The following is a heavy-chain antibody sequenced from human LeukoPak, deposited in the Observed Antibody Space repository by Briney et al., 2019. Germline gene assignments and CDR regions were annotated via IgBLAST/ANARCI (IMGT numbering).Heavy chain of an antibody. Sequence: ASVKVSCKASGYPFTSYGISWARQAPGQGLEWMGWISAYNGNTNYAQKFQGRVTMTTDTSTSTAYMELRSLRSDDTAVYYCARVGASVFDYWDQGTLVTVSS. CDR2: ISAYNGNT. V-gene: IGHV1-18*01. D-gene: IGHD1-26*01. CDR3: ARVGASVFDY. CDR1: GYPFTSYG. J-gene: IGHJ4*02.